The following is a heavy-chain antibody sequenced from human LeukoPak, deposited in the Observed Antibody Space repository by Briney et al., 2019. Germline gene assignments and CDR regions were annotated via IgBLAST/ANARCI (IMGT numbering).Heavy chain of an antibody. J-gene: IGHJ4*02. CDR1: GFSFSNSW. V-gene: IGHV3-74*01. CDR2: IDRDGGSE. CDR3: TRLVGLYGDRTFDY. D-gene: IGHD4-17*01. Sequence: PGGSLRLSCVASGFSFSNSWMHWVRQAPGRGLVWVSRIDRDGGSETYADSVKGRFAISRDNAKNTLYLQMNSLRAEDTAVYYCTRLVGLYGDRTFDYWGQGTLVTVSS.